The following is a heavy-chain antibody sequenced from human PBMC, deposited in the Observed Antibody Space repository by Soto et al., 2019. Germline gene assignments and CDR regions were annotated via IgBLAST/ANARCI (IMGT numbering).Heavy chain of an antibody. V-gene: IGHV1-18*04. CDR2: ISAYNGNT. Sequence: ASVKVSCKASGYTFTSYGISCVRQAPGQGLEWMGWISAYNGNTNYAQKLQGRVTMTTDTSTSTAYMELRSLRSDDTAVYYCARGTLWFGELLFVFDYWGQGTLVTVSS. J-gene: IGHJ4*02. CDR3: ARGTLWFGELLFVFDY. D-gene: IGHD3-10*01. CDR1: GYTFTSYG.